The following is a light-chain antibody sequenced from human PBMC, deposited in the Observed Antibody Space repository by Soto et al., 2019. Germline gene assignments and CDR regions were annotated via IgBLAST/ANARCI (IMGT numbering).Light chain of an antibody. CDR2: WAS. V-gene: IGKV4-1*01. J-gene: IGKJ2*01. Sequence: IVMTQSPDSLAVSLGERATINCKSSQSVLYSSNNKNYLAWYQQKPGQPPKLLIYWASTRESGVPDRFSGSGSGTDFTLTISSRQAEDVAVYYCQQYYSTPYTFGQGTKVDMK. CDR1: QSVLYSSNNKNY. CDR3: QQYYSTPYT.